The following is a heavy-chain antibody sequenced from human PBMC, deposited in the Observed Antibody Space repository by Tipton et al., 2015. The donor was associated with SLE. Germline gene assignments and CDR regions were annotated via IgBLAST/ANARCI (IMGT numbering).Heavy chain of an antibody. J-gene: IGHJ3*02. D-gene: IGHD3-22*01. CDR2: IDYSGST. CDR3: AGAPPWEYYGSSGAFDI. V-gene: IGHV4-59*11. Sequence: TLSLTCTVSGGSISSHYWSWIRQPPGKGLEWIGYIDYSGSTNYNPSLKSRVTISVDTSKNQFSLNLGSVTAADTAVYYCAGAPPWEYYGSSGAFDIWGQGTMVNDSS. CDR1: GGSISSHY.